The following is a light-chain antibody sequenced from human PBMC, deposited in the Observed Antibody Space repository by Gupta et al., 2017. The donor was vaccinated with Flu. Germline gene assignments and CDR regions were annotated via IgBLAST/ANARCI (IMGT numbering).Light chain of an antibody. J-gene: IGLJ3*02. Sequence: PASVSGSPGQSITSACTGTSSDVGGYNYVSWYQQHPGKAPKLMIYEVNNRPSGVSDRFSGSKSDNTASLTISGLQADDEADYYCASYTSSSTRVFGGGTKLTVL. V-gene: IGLV2-14*01. CDR3: ASYTSSSTRV. CDR2: EVN. CDR1: SSDVGGYNY.